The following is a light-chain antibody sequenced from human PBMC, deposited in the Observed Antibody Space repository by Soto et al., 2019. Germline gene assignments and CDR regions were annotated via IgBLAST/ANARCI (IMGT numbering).Light chain of an antibody. J-gene: IGKJ1*01. CDR2: GVS. CDR3: QQYNNWPQT. Sequence: EIVMTQSPATLSVSPGERATLSCRASQSVSSNLAWYQQKPDQAPRLLIYGVSTRATGIPARFSGNGSGTEFTLTISSLQSEDFAVYYCQQYNNWPQTFGQGTKVEIK. CDR1: QSVSSN. V-gene: IGKV3-15*01.